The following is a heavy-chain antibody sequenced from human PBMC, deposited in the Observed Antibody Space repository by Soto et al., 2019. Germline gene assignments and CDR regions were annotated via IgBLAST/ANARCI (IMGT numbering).Heavy chain of an antibody. CDR2: IIPILDIP. CDR1: GGTFSRYT. J-gene: IGHJ6*04. D-gene: IGHD2-15*01. Sequence: QVQLVQSGAEVKKPGSSVKVSCKASGGTFSRYTFTWVRQAPGQGLEWMGRIIPILDIPNYAQNFQGRVTIPANKSTSKAYMELRSLTSDDTAVYYCASHFTGVLVLGASPPGGDNYGWEVWRKATTLTVPS. CDR3: ASHFTGVLVLGASPPGGDNYGWEV. V-gene: IGHV1-69*02.